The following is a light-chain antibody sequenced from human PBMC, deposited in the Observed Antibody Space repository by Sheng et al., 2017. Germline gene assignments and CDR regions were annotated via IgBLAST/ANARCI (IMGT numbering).Light chain of an antibody. CDR2: YKSDSDK. Sequence: QAVLTQPASLSASPGASASLTCTSRSGINVGTYRIYWYQQKPGSPPQYLLRYKSDSDKQQGSGVPSRFSGSKDVSANAGILLISGLQSEDEADYYCMIWHSSAWVFGGGTKLTVL. V-gene: IGLV5-45*01. CDR3: MIWHSSAWV. CDR1: SGINVGTYR. J-gene: IGLJ2*01.